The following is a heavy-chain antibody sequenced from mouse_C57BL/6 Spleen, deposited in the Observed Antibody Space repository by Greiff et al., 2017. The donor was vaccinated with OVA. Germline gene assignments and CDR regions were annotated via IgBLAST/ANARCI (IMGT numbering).Heavy chain of an antibody. CDR1: GYTFTSYW. J-gene: IGHJ2*01. CDR3: ARRGDYYGSSPYFDY. D-gene: IGHD1-1*01. CDR2: IYPGSGST. Sequence: VQLQQPGAELVKPGASVKMSCKASGYTFTSYWITWVKQRPGQGLEWIGDIYPGSGSTNYNEKFKSKATLPVDTSSSTAYMQLSSLTSEDSAVYDCARRGDYYGSSPYFDYWGQGTTLTVSS. V-gene: IGHV1-55*01.